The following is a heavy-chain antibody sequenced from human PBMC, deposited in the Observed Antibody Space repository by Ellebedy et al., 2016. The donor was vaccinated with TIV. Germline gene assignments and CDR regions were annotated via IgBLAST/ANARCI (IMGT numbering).Heavy chain of an antibody. Sequence: MPSETLSLTCTVSGGSIGGYYWSWIRQPPGKGLEYIGYMYKSGSSNYKPSLKSRVTISIDTSKNQFSLKLSPVTAADTAVYYCARERVYVSGSGRRYGMDVWGQGTTVTVSS. CDR1: GGSIGGYY. D-gene: IGHD3-10*01. J-gene: IGHJ6*02. CDR3: ARERVYVSGSGRRYGMDV. V-gene: IGHV4-59*01. CDR2: MYKSGSS.